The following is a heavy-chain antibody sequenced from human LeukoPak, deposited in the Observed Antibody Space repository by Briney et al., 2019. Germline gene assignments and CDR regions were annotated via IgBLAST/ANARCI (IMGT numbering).Heavy chain of an antibody. CDR1: GGSFSGYY. D-gene: IGHD6-6*01. V-gene: IGHV4-34*01. Sequence: SETLSLTCAVYGGSFSGYYWSWIRQPPGKGLEWIGEISHSGSTNYNPSLKSRVTISVDTSKNQFSLKLSSVTAADTAVYYCARVEYSSSSGGFSFDYWGQGTLVTVSS. CDR3: ARVEYSSSSGGFSFDY. CDR2: ISHSGST. J-gene: IGHJ4*02.